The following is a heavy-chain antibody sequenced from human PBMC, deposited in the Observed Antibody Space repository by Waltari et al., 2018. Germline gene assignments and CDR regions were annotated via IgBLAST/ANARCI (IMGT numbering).Heavy chain of an antibody. V-gene: IGHV3-21*01. CDR3: ARDGRGGGGSYFDL. Sequence: EVQLVESRGGLVKPGGSLRLSCAASGFTFSSYSMKWVRQAPGKGLEWVSSISSSSSYIYYADSVKGRFTISRDNAKNSLYLQMNSLRAEDTAVYYCARDGRGGGGSYFDLWGRGTLVTVSS. CDR1: GFTFSSYS. D-gene: IGHD5-12*01. CDR2: ISSSSSYI. J-gene: IGHJ2*01.